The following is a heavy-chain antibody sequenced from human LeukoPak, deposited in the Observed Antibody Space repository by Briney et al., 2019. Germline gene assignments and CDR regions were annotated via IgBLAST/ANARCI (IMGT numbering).Heavy chain of an antibody. V-gene: IGHV3-21*01. Sequence: GGSLRLSCAASGFTFSSYSMNWVRQAPGKGLEWVSSISSSSSYIYYADSVKGRFTISRDNSKNTLYLQMNSLRAEDTAVYYCARSQIAVAGTLDYWGQGTLVTVSS. J-gene: IGHJ4*02. CDR1: GFTFSSYS. D-gene: IGHD6-19*01. CDR3: ARSQIAVAGTLDY. CDR2: ISSSSSYI.